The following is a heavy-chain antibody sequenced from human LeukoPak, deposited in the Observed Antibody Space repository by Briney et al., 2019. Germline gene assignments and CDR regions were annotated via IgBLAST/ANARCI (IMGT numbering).Heavy chain of an antibody. J-gene: IGHJ3*01. CDR3: ARSNPNRNALDL. CDR2: INKDGSEE. CDR1: GVTLNTYL. D-gene: IGHD1-14*01. V-gene: IGHV3-7*01. Sequence: GGSLRLSCAPPGVTLNTYLMSYVRQAPGRGLEWVDNINKDGSEENYLDSVKGRFTVSRDNAKNSLYLQLNSLRGEDTAVYYCARSNPNRNALDLWGQGTMVTISS.